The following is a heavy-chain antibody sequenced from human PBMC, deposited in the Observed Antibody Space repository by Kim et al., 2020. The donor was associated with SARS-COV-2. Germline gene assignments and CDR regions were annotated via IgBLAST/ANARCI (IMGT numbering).Heavy chain of an antibody. V-gene: IGHV3-30*18. CDR3: AKDGRGYYDFWSGYGNLYYYYYGMDV. J-gene: IGHJ6*02. CDR1: GFTFSSYG. D-gene: IGHD3-3*01. CDR2: ISYDGSNK. Sequence: GGSLRLSCAASGFTFSSYGMHWVRQAPGKGLEWVAVISYDGSNKYYADSVKGRFTISRDNSKNTLYLQMNSLRAEDTAVYYCAKDGRGYYDFWSGYGNLYYYYYGMDVWGQGTTVTVSS.